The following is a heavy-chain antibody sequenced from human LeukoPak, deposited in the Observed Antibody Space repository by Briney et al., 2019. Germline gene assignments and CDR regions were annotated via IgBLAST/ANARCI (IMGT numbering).Heavy chain of an antibody. CDR3: ARVGCSSTSCYCDY. J-gene: IGHJ4*02. CDR1: GGSFSGYY. CDR2: INHSGST. D-gene: IGHD2-2*01. Sequence: SETLSLTCAVYGGSFSGYYWSWIRQPPGKGLEWIGEINHSGSTNYNPSLKSRVTISVDTSKNQFSLKLSSVTAADTAVYYCARVGCSSTSCYCDYWGQGTLVTVSS. V-gene: IGHV4-34*01.